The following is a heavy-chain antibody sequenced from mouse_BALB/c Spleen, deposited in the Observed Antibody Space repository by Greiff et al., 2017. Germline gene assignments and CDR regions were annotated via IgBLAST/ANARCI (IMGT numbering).Heavy chain of an antibody. D-gene: IGHD2-14*01. CDR2: ISYSGST. Sequence: VQLKESGPSLVKPSQTLSLTCSVTGDSITSGYWNWIRKFPGNKLEYMGYISYSGSTYYNPSLKSRISITRDTTKNQYYLQLNSVTTEDTATYYCAGWRYDVDYAMDYWGQGTSVTVSS. J-gene: IGHJ4*01. CDR3: AGWRYDVDYAMDY. V-gene: IGHV3-8*02. CDR1: GDSITSGY.